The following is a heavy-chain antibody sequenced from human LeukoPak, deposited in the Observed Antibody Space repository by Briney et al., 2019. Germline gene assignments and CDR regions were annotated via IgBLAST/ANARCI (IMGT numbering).Heavy chain of an antibody. CDR3: ARNILFAFDI. Sequence: GGSLRLSCAASGFTVSSNYMTWVRQAPGKGLEWVSVIYNDGSTYYADSMKGRFTISRDNSKNTLYLQVNSLRAEDTAMYYCARNILFAFDIWGQGTMVTVSS. J-gene: IGHJ3*02. CDR2: IYNDGST. CDR1: GFTVSSNY. V-gene: IGHV3-53*01.